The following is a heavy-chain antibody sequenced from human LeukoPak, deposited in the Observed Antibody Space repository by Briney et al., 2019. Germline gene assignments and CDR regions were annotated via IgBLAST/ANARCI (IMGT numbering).Heavy chain of an antibody. Sequence: GGSLRLSCAASGFTFSDYYMSWIRQAPGKGLEWVSYISSSSSTIYYADSVKGRFTISRDNAKNSLYLQMNSLRAEDTAVYYCARDDKEYSGSSFDYWGQGTLVTVSS. V-gene: IGHV3-11*04. CDR2: ISSSSSTI. CDR3: ARDDKEYSGSSFDY. D-gene: IGHD1-26*01. J-gene: IGHJ4*02. CDR1: GFTFSDYY.